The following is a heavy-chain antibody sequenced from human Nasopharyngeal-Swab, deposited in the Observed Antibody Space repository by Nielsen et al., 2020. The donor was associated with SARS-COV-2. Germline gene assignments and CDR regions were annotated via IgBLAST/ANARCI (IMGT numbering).Heavy chain of an antibody. CDR3: ARDSGGYIDY. V-gene: IGHV3-30*01. CDR2: ISYDGSNK. D-gene: IGHD2-15*01. CDR1: GFTYSSYA. J-gene: IGHJ4*02. Sequence: GESLKISCAASGFTYSSYAMHWGRQTPGNGQKWVADISYDGSNKYYADSVKGRFTNTRDNSKNTLYLQMNSLRAEDTAVYYCARDSGGYIDYWGQGTLVTVSS.